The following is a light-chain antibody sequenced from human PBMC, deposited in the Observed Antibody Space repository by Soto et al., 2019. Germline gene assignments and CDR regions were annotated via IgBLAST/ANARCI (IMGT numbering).Light chain of an antibody. CDR1: QDISNY. J-gene: IGKJ2*01. Sequence: DIQMTQSPSSLSASVGDRVTITCQASQDISNYLNWYQQKPGKAPKLLIYDASNLETGVPSRFSGSGSGTHFTFTISSLQPEDIATYYCQHYDNLPSFTFGQGTKLEIE. CDR3: QHYDNLPSFT. V-gene: IGKV1-33*01. CDR2: DAS.